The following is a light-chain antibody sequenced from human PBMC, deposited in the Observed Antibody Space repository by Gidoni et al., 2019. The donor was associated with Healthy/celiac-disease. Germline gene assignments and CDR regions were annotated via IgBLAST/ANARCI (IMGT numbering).Light chain of an antibody. V-gene: IGLV1-40*01. Sequence: QSVLTQTPSVSGAPGQRVTISCTGSSSNIGAGYDVHWYQQLPGTAPKLLIYGNSNRPSGVPDRFSGSNSGTSASLAITGLQAEDEADYYCQSYDSSLVVVFCGGTKLTVL. CDR3: QSYDSSLVVV. CDR2: GNS. J-gene: IGLJ2*01. CDR1: SSNIGAGYD.